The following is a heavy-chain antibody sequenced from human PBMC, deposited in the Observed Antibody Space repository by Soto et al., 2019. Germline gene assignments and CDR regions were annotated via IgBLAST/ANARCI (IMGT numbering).Heavy chain of an antibody. J-gene: IGHJ6*02. CDR1: GFTFSSYA. CDR2: ISGSGGST. D-gene: IGHD3-10*01. CDR3: AKEGPITMVRGVTYYYYYGMDV. V-gene: IGHV3-23*01. Sequence: PGGSLRLSCAASGFTFSSYAMSWVRQAPGKGLEWVSAISGSGGSTYYADSVKGRFTISRDNSKNTLYLQMNSLRAEDTAVYYCAKEGPITMVRGVTYYYYYGMDVWGQGTTVTVSS.